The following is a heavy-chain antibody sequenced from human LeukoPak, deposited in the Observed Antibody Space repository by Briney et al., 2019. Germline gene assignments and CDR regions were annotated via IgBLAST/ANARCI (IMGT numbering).Heavy chain of an antibody. V-gene: IGHV3-21*01. CDR3: ARAPGRGQDYFEY. Sequence: GGSLRLSCAASGFAFSTYSMNWVRRAPGKGLEWLSSASSGSDIILYADSVKGRFTISRDNAKNSVFLQMNSLRAEDSAVYYCARAPGRGQDYFEYWGQGTLVTVSS. J-gene: IGHJ4*02. CDR1: GFAFSTYS. D-gene: IGHD5-12*01. CDR2: ASSGSDII.